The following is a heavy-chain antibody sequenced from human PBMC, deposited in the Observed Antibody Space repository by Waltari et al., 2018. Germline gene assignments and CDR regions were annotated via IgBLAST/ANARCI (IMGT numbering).Heavy chain of an antibody. J-gene: IGHJ4*02. CDR1: GGSFSGYY. D-gene: IGHD6-13*01. CDR3: AGGSPLIAAAEVYYLDY. Sequence: QVQLQQWGAGLLKPSETLSLTCAVYGGSFSGYYWSWIRQPPGKGLEWIGEINHSGSTNYNPSLKSRVTISVDTSKNQFSLKLSSVTAADTAVYYCAGGSPLIAAAEVYYLDYWGQGTLVTVSS. CDR2: INHSGST. V-gene: IGHV4-34*01.